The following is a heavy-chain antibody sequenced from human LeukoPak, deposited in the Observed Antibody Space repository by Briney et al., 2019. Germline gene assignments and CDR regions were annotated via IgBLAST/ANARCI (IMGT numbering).Heavy chain of an antibody. Sequence: SGGSLRLSCVASGFTFSSYSMSWVRQAPGKGLEWVSAISGSGGSTYYAGSVKGRFTIPRDNSKNTLYLQMNSLRAEDTAVYYCAKVGTMIVVVISWGQGTLVTVSS. CDR1: GFTFSSYS. V-gene: IGHV3-23*01. CDR3: AKVGTMIVVVIS. CDR2: ISGSGGST. J-gene: IGHJ4*02. D-gene: IGHD3-22*01.